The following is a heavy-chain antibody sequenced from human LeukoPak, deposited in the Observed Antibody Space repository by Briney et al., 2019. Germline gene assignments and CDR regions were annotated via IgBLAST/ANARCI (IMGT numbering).Heavy chain of an antibody. J-gene: IGHJ4*02. Sequence: GASLRLSCEASGFTFSNYAMSWVRQAPGKGLEWVSAITGSVGNTYYAHSVKGRVTISTDKSKNTVFLQMNSMRAEDTAVYYCAKRGDYDVLTGYYVSDYWGQGTLVTVSS. CDR2: ITGSVGNT. V-gene: IGHV3-23*01. D-gene: IGHD3-9*01. CDR3: AKRGDYDVLTGYYVSDY. CDR1: GFTFSNYA.